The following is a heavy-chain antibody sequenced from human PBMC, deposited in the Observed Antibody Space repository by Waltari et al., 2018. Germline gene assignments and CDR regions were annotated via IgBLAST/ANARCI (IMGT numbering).Heavy chain of an antibody. CDR2: FYYSGST. CDR3: ARVEVGYRSSFDP. V-gene: IGHV4-59*11. CDR1: GGSISSHY. Sequence: QVQLQEAGPGLVKPSETLSLTCTVPGGSISSHYWSWIRQPPVKGLEWIGYFYYSGSTNYNPSLKIRVTISVDTSKNQFSLKLSSVTAADTAVYYCARVEVGYRSSFDPWGQGTLVTVSS. D-gene: IGHD6-19*01. J-gene: IGHJ5*02.